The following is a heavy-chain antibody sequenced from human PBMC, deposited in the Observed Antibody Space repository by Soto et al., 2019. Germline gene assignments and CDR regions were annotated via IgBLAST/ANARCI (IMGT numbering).Heavy chain of an antibody. D-gene: IGHD3-10*01. CDR3: ASSMVRGVIGVDY. Sequence: EVQLVESGGGLVQPGGSLRLSCAASGFTFSSYWMHWVRQAPGKGLVWVSRINSDGSSTSYADSVKGRFTISRDNAKNTLYLQMTSLRAEDTAVYYCASSMVRGVIGVDYWGQGTLVTVSS. CDR1: GFTFSSYW. V-gene: IGHV3-74*01. J-gene: IGHJ4*02. CDR2: INSDGSST.